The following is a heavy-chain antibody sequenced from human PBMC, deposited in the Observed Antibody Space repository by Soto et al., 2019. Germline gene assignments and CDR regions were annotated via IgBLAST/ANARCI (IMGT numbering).Heavy chain of an antibody. CDR3: APDSRDGSGWYFDY. CDR1: GYTSTRYA. V-gene: IGHV1-18*04. CDR2: ISAYNGNT. J-gene: IGHJ4*02. D-gene: IGHD6-19*01. Sequence: ASVKVSCKASGYTSTRYAISWVRQAPGQGLEWMGWISAYNGNTNYAQKFQGRVTMTTDTSTSTAYMDLRSLRSDDTAGYYCAPDSRDGSGWYFDYCGQRTLLTVSS.